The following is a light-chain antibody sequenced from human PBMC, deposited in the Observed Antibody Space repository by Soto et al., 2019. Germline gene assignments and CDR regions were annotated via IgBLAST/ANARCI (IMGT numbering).Light chain of an antibody. Sequence: QSVLTQPATVSGSPGQSITISCTGTSSDVGRYDLDAWYQHHPGHAPKLIIGEVNKRPSGVSNRFSGSKSGNTASLTISGLQADDEADYHCCSFAGTSTVVFGTGTKVTVL. CDR2: EVN. J-gene: IGLJ1*01. CDR3: CSFAGTSTVV. CDR1: SSDVGRYDL. V-gene: IGLV2-23*02.